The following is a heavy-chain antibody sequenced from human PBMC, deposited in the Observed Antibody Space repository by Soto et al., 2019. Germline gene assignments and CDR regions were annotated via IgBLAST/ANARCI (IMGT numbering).Heavy chain of an antibody. Sequence: TLSLTCAVSGGSISSGGYSWSWIRQPPGKGLEWIGYIYHSGSTYYNPSLKSRVTISVDRSKNQFSLKLSSVTAADTAVYYCARESYYYGMDAWGQGTTVTVSS. CDR2: IYHSGST. CDR1: GGSISSGGYS. CDR3: ARESYYYGMDA. J-gene: IGHJ6*02. V-gene: IGHV4-30-2*01.